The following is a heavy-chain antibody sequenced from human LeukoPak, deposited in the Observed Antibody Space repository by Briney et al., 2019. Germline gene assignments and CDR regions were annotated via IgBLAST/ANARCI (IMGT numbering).Heavy chain of an antibody. CDR1: GYTFTGYY. D-gene: IGHD3-9*01. CDR2: INPNSGGT. J-gene: IGHJ6*02. Sequence: ASVKVSCKASGYTFTGYYMHWVRQAPGQGLEWMGWINPNSGGTNYAQKFQGWVTMTRDTSISTAYMELSRLRSDDTAVYYCARSGYYDILTGSYYYYYGMDVWGQGTTVTVSS. CDR3: ARSGYYDILTGSYYYYYGMDV. V-gene: IGHV1-2*04.